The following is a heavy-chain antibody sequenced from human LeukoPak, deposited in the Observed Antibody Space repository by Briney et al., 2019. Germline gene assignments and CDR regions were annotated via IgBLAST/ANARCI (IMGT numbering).Heavy chain of an antibody. J-gene: IGHJ5*02. Sequence: SETLSLTCAVYGGSFSGYYWSWIRQPPGKGLEWIGEINHSGSTNCTPSLKSRVTISVDTSKNQLSLKLSSVTAADTAVYFCARRAIVPSKMTVTPSDLHWFDPWGQGTLVAVSS. CDR3: ARRAIVPSKMTVTPSDLHWFDP. V-gene: IGHV4-34*01. CDR2: INHSGST. CDR1: GGSFSGYY. D-gene: IGHD4-17*01.